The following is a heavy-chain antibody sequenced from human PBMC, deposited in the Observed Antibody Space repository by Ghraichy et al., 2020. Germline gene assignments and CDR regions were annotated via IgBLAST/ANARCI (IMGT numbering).Heavy chain of an antibody. J-gene: IGHJ4*02. CDR3: GRWGRRGKVVVTAIDY. CDR1: GDSVSSGGYY. Sequence: SETLSLTCSVSGDSVSSGGYYWTWIRQSPGEGLEWIGYIHYTESTYYNPSLKSRLIISLDTSKNQFSLKLTSVTAADTAVYYCGRWGRRGKVVVTAIDYWGQGTLVTVSS. D-gene: IGHD2-15*01. V-gene: IGHV4-30-4*01. CDR2: IHYTEST.